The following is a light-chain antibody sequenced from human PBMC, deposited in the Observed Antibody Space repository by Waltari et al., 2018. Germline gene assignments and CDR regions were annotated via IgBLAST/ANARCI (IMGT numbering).Light chain of an antibody. CDR2: DAS. Sequence: EIVMTQSPATLSVSPGERATLSCRASQSVSSSLAWYQQKPGQAPRLLMYDASTRATGIPARFSGTGSGTEFTLTISSMQSEDFAVYYCQEYKNWPTWTFGQGTKVEIK. CDR3: QEYKNWPTWT. J-gene: IGKJ1*01. CDR1: QSVSSS. V-gene: IGKV3-15*01.